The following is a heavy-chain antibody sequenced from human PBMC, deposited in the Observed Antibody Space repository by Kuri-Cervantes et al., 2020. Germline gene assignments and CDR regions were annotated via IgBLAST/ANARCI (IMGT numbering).Heavy chain of an antibody. J-gene: IGHJ6*02. V-gene: IGHV3-11*01. CDR3: ARCHGGNSEAYFGMDV. CDR2: ISSSGSTI. CDR1: GFTFSDYY. Sequence: GGSLRLSCAASGFTFSDYYMSWIPQAPGKGLEWVSYISSSGSTIYYADSVKGRFTFSRDKAKNSLYLQMNSLRAEDTAVYYCARCHGGNSEAYFGMDVWGQGTTVTVSS. D-gene: IGHD4-23*01.